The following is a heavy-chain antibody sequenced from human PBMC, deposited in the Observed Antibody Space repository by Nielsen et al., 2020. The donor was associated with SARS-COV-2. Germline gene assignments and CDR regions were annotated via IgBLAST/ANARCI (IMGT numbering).Heavy chain of an antibody. CDR1: GYSFTSYW. Sequence: GESLNLSCKGSGYSFTSYWIGWVRQMPGKGLEWVGIIYPGDSDTRYSPSFQGQVTISADKSISTAYLTWSSLKASDTAMYYCARRADYFDYWGQGTLVTVSS. J-gene: IGHJ4*02. CDR2: IYPGDSDT. CDR3: ARRADYFDY. V-gene: IGHV5-51*01.